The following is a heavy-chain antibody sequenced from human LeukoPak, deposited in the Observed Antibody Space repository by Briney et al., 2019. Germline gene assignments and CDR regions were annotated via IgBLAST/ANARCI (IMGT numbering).Heavy chain of an antibody. Sequence: GGSLRLSCTAIGFTFSSYAMNWVRQAPGKGLEWVSVIYSGGSTYYADSVKGRFTISRDNSKNTLYLQMNSLRAEDTAVYYCARDYMVTIYWGQGTLVTVSS. V-gene: IGHV3-53*01. CDR1: GFTFSSYA. CDR2: IYSGGST. D-gene: IGHD3-10*01. J-gene: IGHJ4*02. CDR3: ARDYMVTIY.